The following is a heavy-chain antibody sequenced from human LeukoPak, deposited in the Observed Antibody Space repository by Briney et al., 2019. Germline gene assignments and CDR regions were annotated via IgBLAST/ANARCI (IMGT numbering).Heavy chain of an antibody. D-gene: IGHD2-2*01. V-gene: IGHV3-30-3*01. CDR1: GFTFSSYA. CDR2: ISYDGSNK. CDR3: ARDSLFVVVPAAKGPSFRFDP. Sequence: GGSLRLSCAASGFTFSSYAMHWVRQAPGKGLEWVAVISYDGSNKYYADSVKGRFTISRDNSKNTLYLQMNSLRAEDTAVYYCARDSLFVVVPAAKGPSFRFDPWGQGTLVTVSS. J-gene: IGHJ5*02.